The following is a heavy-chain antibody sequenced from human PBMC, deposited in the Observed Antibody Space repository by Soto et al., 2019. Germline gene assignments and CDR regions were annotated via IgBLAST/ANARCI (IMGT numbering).Heavy chain of an antibody. Sequence: SETLSLTCTVSGGSISSSSYYWGWIRQPPGKGLEWIGSIYYSGSTYYNPSLKSRVTISVDTSKNQFSLKLSSVTAADTAVYYCARHPSWLAAADRDWFDPWGQGTLVTVSS. J-gene: IGHJ5*02. CDR1: GGSISSSSYY. D-gene: IGHD6-13*01. CDR3: ARHPSWLAAADRDWFDP. CDR2: IYYSGST. V-gene: IGHV4-39*01.